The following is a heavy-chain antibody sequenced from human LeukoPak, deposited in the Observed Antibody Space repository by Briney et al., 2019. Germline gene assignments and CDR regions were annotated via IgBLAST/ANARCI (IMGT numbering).Heavy chain of an antibody. CDR2: IIPIFGTA. Sequence: SVKVSCKASGGTFSSYAISWVRQAPGQGLEWMGGIIPIFGTANYAQKFQGRVTITADESTSTAYMELSSLRSEDTAVYYCARVGAIAAAGTWGAFDIWDQGTMVTVSS. V-gene: IGHV1-69*13. J-gene: IGHJ3*02. CDR3: ARVGAIAAAGTWGAFDI. D-gene: IGHD6-13*01. CDR1: GGTFSSYA.